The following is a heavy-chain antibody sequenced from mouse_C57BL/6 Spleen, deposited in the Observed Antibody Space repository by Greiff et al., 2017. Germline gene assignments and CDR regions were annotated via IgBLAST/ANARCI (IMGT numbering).Heavy chain of an antibody. D-gene: IGHD1-1*01. Sequence: QVQLQQSGAELVRPGASVKLSCKASGYTFTSYWMHWVKQRPGRGLEWIGRIDPNSGGTKDNEKFKSKATLTVDKSSSTAYMQLSSLTSEDSAVYSGATGGYYVNSYEGDYFDYWGQGTTLTVSS. CDR3: ATGGYYVNSYEGDYFDY. CDR1: GYTFTSYW. CDR2: IDPNSGGT. V-gene: IGHV1-72*01. J-gene: IGHJ2*01.